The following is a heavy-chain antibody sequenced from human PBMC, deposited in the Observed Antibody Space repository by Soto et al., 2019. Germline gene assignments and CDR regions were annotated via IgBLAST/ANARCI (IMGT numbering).Heavy chain of an antibody. CDR2: IYYSGST. Sequence: SETLSLTCTVSGGSISSSSYYWGWIRQPPGKGLEWIGSIYYSGSTYYNPSLKSRVTISVDTSKNQFSLKLSSVTAADTAVYYCTRGAGNWFDPWGQGTLVTVSS. V-gene: IGHV4-39*01. D-gene: IGHD1-26*01. CDR3: TRGAGNWFDP. J-gene: IGHJ5*02. CDR1: GGSISSSSYY.